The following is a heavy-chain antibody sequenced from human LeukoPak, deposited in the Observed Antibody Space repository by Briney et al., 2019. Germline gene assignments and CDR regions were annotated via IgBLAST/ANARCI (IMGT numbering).Heavy chain of an antibody. D-gene: IGHD2-2*01. CDR3: ANTPAAEHY. CDR2: ISYDGSNK. J-gene: IGHJ4*02. V-gene: IGHV3-30*18. Sequence: GGSLRLSCAASGFTFSSYGMHWVRQAPGKGLEWVAVISYDGSNKYYADSVKGRFTISRDNSKNTLYLQMNSLRAEDTAVYYCANTPAAEHYWGQGTLVTVPS. CDR1: GFTFSSYG.